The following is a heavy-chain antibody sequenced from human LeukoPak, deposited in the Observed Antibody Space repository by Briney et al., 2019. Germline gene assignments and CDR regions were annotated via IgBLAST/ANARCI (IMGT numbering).Heavy chain of an antibody. Sequence: GGSLRLSYAASGFTFSSYLMNWVRQAPGKGLEWVSYIISSSSYIYYADQVKGRFTISRDNAKNSLYLKMNSLRAEDTAVYYCASQPSSSPGGYSYGYDLNYGGQGTLVTVSS. CDR3: ASQPSSSPGGYSYGYDLNY. D-gene: IGHD5-18*01. CDR1: GFTFSSYL. CDR2: IISSSSYI. J-gene: IGHJ4*02. V-gene: IGHV3-21*01.